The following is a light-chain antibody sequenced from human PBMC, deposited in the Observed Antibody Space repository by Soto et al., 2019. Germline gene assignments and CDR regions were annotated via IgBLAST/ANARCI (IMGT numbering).Light chain of an antibody. CDR1: HSVSSSY. CDR3: QQYGGSPPYT. CDR2: GAS. Sequence: EIVLTQSPGTLSLSPGERATLSCRASHSVSSSYLACYQQKPGQAPRLLIYGASSRATGIPDRFSGSGSGTDFTLTISRLEPEDFAVYYCQQYGGSPPYTFGQGTKLEIK. V-gene: IGKV3-20*01. J-gene: IGKJ2*01.